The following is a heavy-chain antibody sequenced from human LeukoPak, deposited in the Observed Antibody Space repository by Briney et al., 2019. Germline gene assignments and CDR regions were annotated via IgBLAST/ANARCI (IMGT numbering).Heavy chain of an antibody. J-gene: IGHJ3*02. CDR2: IYYSGRT. CDR1: GDSINSYY. D-gene: IGHD5-24*01. V-gene: IGHV4-59*01. CDR3: ARGRWLPNAFDI. Sequence: TSETLSLTCTVSGDSINSYYWNWIRQPPGKGLEWIRYIYYSGRTDYNPSLKSRVTISVDTSKHQFSMKLKSVTAADTAVYFCARGRWLPNAFDIWGQGTMVTVFS.